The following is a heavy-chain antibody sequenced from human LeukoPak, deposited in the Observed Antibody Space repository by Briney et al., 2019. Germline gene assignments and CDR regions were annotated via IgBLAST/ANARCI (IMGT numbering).Heavy chain of an antibody. V-gene: IGHV3-7*01. CDR3: ARVGPGTTALPIPLDDAFDI. D-gene: IGHD1-1*01. Sequence: PGGSLRLSCAASGFTFSSYWMSWVRQAPGKGLEWVANIKQDGSEKYYVDSVKGRFTISRDNAKNSLYLQMNSLRAEDTAVYYCARVGPGTTALPIPLDDAFDIWGQGTMVTVSS. CDR2: IKQDGSEK. CDR1: GFTFSSYW. J-gene: IGHJ3*02.